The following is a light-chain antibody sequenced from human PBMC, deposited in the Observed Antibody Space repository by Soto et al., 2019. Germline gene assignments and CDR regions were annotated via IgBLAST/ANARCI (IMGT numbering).Light chain of an antibody. V-gene: IGKV3-20*01. CDR3: QQYGSSPTWT. Sequence: EIVLTQSPGTLSLSPGERATLSCRASQSVSSSYLAWYQQKPGQAPRLLIYGASSRATGIPDRFSGSGSGTDFTLTISRLAPDDFAVYYCQQYGSSPTWTFGQGTKVEIK. J-gene: IGKJ1*01. CDR1: QSVSSSY. CDR2: GAS.